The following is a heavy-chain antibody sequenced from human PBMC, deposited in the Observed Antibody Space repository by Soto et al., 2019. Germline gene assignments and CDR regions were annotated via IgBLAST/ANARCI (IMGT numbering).Heavy chain of an antibody. V-gene: IGHV1-18*04. CDR1: GYTFTSYG. CDR2: ISAYNGNT. J-gene: IGHJ6*02. Sequence: QVQLVQSGAEVKKPGASVKVSCKASGYTFTSYGISWVRQAPGQGLEWMGWISAYNGNTNYAQKLQGRVTMSTDTSTSTAYMELRSLRSDDTAVYYCARVIAVAGTYYYGMDVWGQGTTVTVSS. CDR3: ARVIAVAGTYYYGMDV. D-gene: IGHD6-19*01.